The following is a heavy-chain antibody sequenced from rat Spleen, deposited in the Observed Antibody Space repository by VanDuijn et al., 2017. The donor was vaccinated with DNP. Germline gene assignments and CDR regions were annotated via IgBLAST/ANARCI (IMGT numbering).Heavy chain of an antibody. CDR1: GYSITNNY. J-gene: IGHJ2*01. CDR2: ISYSGST. Sequence: EVQLQESGPGLVKPSQSLSLTCSVTGYSITNNYWGWIRKFPGNKMEYIGHISYSGSTTYNPSLRSRISITRDTSKNKFCLRWNSTTTENTATYYCARWVYYCDYWGQGVMVTVSS. CDR3: ARWVYYCDY. V-gene: IGHV3-1*01.